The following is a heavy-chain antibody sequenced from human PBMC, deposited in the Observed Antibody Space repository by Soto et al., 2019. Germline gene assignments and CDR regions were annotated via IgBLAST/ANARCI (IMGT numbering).Heavy chain of an antibody. D-gene: IGHD2-2*01. CDR1: GYMFPIYH. V-gene: IGHV5-10-1*01. CDR3: ARRAYCSSTSCYWFDP. J-gene: IGHJ5*02. CDR2: IDPSDSRT. Sequence: LGESLKISCEASGYMFPIYHISWVRQMPGKGLEWVGKIDPSDSRTMYRPSSRARITISVDKSISTAYLQWSSLKASDTAMYYCARRAYCSSTSCYWFDPWGQGTLVTVSS.